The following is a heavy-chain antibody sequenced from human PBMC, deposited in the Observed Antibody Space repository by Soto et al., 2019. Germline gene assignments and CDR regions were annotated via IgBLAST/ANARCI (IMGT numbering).Heavy chain of an antibody. CDR3: ARDEYDSSGATDRDS. Sequence: ASVKVSCKASGYTCTSYGISWVRQAPGQGLEWMGWISAYNGNTNYAQKLHGRVPLTTDTSTSTAYMELRSMRSDDTAVYYCARDEYDSSGATDRDSWGQGTLAPVSS. J-gene: IGHJ4*02. V-gene: IGHV1-18*04. D-gene: IGHD3-22*01. CDR1: GYTCTSYG. CDR2: ISAYNGNT.